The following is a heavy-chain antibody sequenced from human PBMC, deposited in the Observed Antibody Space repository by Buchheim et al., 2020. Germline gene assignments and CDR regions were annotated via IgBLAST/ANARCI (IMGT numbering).Heavy chain of an antibody. V-gene: IGHV4-34*01. J-gene: IGHJ4*02. D-gene: IGHD1-26*01. CDR2: INHSGST. CDR1: GGSFSGYY. Sequence: QVQLQQWGAGLLKPSETLSLTCAVYGGSFSGYYWSWIRQPPGKGLEWIGEINHSGSTNYNPSLKSRVTISVEPSKNQFSLKLSSVTAADTAVYYCARGRGSYRLVVGPLDYWGQGTL. CDR3: ARGRGSYRLVVGPLDY.